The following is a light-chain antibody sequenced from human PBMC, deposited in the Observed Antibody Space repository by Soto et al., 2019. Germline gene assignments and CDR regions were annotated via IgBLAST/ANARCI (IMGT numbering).Light chain of an antibody. CDR1: QSVRNW. CDR3: QQYDGYSPQT. V-gene: IGKV1-5*01. Sequence: DITMTQSPSTLFASVGDRVTITCRASQSVRNWLAWYQQKPGRAPQLLIYDSSTLEPGVPSRFRGSGSGTEFTLTINGLQPADFSTYYCQQYDGYSPQTFGQGTKVDI. J-gene: IGKJ1*01. CDR2: DSS.